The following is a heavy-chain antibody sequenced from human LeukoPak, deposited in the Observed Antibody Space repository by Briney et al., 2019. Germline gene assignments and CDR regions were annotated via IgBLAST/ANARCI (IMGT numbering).Heavy chain of an antibody. Sequence: GESLKISCKGSGYSFTTYWIAWVRQMPGKGLEWMGLIYPGNSDTRYSPSFQGQVTFSADKSIDTAYLQWNSLRASDTAIYYCARNGAAGTPNRFFNWFDPWGQGTLVTVSS. D-gene: IGHD6-13*01. CDR3: ARNGAAGTPNRFFNWFDP. CDR1: GYSFTTYW. CDR2: IYPGNSDT. V-gene: IGHV5-51*01. J-gene: IGHJ5*02.